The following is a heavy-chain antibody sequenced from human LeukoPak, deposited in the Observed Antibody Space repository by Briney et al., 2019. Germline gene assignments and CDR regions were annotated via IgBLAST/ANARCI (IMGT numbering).Heavy chain of an antibody. Sequence: KPSETLSLTCTVSGGSISSYYWSWIRQPPGKGLEWVGYIYYSGSTHYNPSLKSRVTISVDTSKNQFSLKLSSVTAADTAVYYCARQWRMSAAGFDYWGQGTLVTVSS. V-gene: IGHV4-59*08. J-gene: IGHJ4*02. CDR1: GGSISSYY. CDR2: IYYSGST. CDR3: ARQWRMSAAGFDY. D-gene: IGHD2-8*01.